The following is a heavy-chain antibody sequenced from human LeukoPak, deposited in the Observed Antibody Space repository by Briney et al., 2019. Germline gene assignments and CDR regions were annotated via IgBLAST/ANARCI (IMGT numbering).Heavy chain of an antibody. V-gene: IGHV3-7*03. CDR3: ARDPNKAYGDQFDY. CDR1: GFTFSSYW. J-gene: IGHJ4*02. Sequence: GGSLRLSCAASGFTFSSYWMSWVRQAPGKGLEWVANIKQDGSEKYYVDSVKGRFTISRDNAKNSLYLQMNTLRAEDTALYYCARDPNKAYGDQFDYWGQGTLVTVSS. CDR2: IKQDGSEK. D-gene: IGHD4-17*01.